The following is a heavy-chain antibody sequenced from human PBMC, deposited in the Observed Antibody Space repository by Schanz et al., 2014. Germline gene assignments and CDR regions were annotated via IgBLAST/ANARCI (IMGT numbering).Heavy chain of an antibody. V-gene: IGHV1-46*03. CDR3: ARTIAYGGSSGYFDY. CDR1: GYTFTDYG. D-gene: IGHD4-17*01. Sequence: QVQVVQSGAEVKKPGASVKVSCKASGYTFTDYGVIWVRQAPGQGLEWMGIINLYGGSTNYAQKFQGRVTVTRDTSTSTVYMELNSLRSEDTAVYYCARTIAYGGSSGYFDYWGQGPLVNVSS. CDR2: INLYGGST. J-gene: IGHJ4*02.